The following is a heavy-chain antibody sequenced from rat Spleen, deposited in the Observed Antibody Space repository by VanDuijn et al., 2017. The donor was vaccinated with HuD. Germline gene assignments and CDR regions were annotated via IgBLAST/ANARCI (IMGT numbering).Heavy chain of an antibody. D-gene: IGHD1-12*02. J-gene: IGHJ3*01. CDR2: ISTGGDNT. CDR1: GFTFSNYY. CDR3: TTDGYDGTYYYGFAY. Sequence: EVQVVESGGGLVQPGRSLKLSCAASGFTFSNYYMAWVRQAPTKGLEWVAYISTGGDNTYYRDSVKGRFTISRDNAKSTLYLQLDSLRSEDTATYYCTTDGYDGTYYYGFAYWGQGTLVTVSS. V-gene: IGHV5-27*01.